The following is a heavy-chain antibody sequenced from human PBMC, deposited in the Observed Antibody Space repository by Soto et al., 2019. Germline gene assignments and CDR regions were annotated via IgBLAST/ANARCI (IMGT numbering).Heavy chain of an antibody. CDR1: GGTFSSYA. CDR2: IIPIFGTA. Sequence: GASVKVSCKASGGTFSSYAISWVRQAPGQGLEWMGGIIPIFGTANYAQKFQGRVTITADESTSTAYMELSSLRSEDTAVYYCARDGPEAQIYYYDSSGYYHHDAFDIWGQGTMVTVSS. D-gene: IGHD3-22*01. J-gene: IGHJ3*02. V-gene: IGHV1-69*13. CDR3: ARDGPEAQIYYYDSSGYYHHDAFDI.